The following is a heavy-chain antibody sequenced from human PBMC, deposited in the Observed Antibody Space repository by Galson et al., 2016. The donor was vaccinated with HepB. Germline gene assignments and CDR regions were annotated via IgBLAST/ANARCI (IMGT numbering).Heavy chain of an antibody. J-gene: IGHJ4*02. V-gene: IGHV3-30*18. Sequence: SLRLSCAVSGFTFGRYGMHWVRRAPGKGLEWVAVMSYDGSNKYYVESVKGRFTISRDNTKNILYLQMNSLRAEDTAMYYCAKDIDSSYTAPDSWGQGTLVTVSS. CDR3: AKDIDSSYTAPDS. CDR1: GFTFGRYG. CDR2: MSYDGSNK. D-gene: IGHD5-18*01.